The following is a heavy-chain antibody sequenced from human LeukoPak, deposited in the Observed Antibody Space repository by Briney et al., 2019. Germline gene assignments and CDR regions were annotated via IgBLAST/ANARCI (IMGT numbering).Heavy chain of an antibody. CDR1: GFIFSSYW. Sequence: GGSLRLSCAASGFIFSSYWMHWVRQAPGKGLEWVSLISWDGGSTYYADSVKGRFTISRDNSKNSLYLQMNSLRTEDTALYYCAKDAAVVVPAAMIGAAFDIWGQGTMVTVSS. CDR2: ISWDGGST. D-gene: IGHD2-2*01. V-gene: IGHV3-43*01. J-gene: IGHJ3*02. CDR3: AKDAAVVVPAAMIGAAFDI.